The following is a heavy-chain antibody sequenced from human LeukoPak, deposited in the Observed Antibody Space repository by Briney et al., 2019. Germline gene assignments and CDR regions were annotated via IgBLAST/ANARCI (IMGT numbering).Heavy chain of an antibody. CDR1: GGSISSYY. CDR2: IYYSGST. Sequence: PSETLSLTCTVSGGSISSYYWSWIRQPPGKGLEWIGYIYYSGSTNYNPSLKSRVTISVDTSKNQFSLKLSSVSAADTPVYYCARDSSWYWNDSFDIWGQGTMVTVSS. CDR3: ARDSSWYWNDSFDI. J-gene: IGHJ3*02. V-gene: IGHV4-59*01. D-gene: IGHD6-13*01.